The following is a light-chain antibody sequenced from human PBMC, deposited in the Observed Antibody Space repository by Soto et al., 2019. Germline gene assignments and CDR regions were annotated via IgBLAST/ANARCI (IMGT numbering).Light chain of an antibody. CDR2: GAS. CDR1: QSVDSTF. Sequence: EVVLTQSPGSLSLSPGQRATLSCQASQSVDSTFFAWYQKKPGQAPRLLIYGASKRATAIPDRFSGSGSGTDLTLIISRLEPEGFAVYYCQQYNSSVTFGQGTKVEIK. CDR3: QQYNSSVT. J-gene: IGKJ1*01. V-gene: IGKV3-20*01.